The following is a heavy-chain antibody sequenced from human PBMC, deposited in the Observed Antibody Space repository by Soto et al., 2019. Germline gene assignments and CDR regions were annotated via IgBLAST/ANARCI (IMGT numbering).Heavy chain of an antibody. J-gene: IGHJ4*02. Sequence: GGSLRLSCAASGFTFSSYAMHWVRQAPGKGLEWVAVTSYDGSSRYYADSVKGRFTISRDNSKNTLYLQMNSRRPEDTAVYYCAGPGRWLQSHVDYWGPGTLVTVSS. CDR3: AGPGRWLQSHVDY. V-gene: IGHV3-30-3*01. CDR1: GFTFSSYA. CDR2: TSYDGSSR. D-gene: IGHD1-26*01.